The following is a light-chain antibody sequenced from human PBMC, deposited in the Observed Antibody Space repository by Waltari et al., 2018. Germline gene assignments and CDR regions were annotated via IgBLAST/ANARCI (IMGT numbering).Light chain of an antibody. J-gene: IGKJ1*01. Sequence: EIVLTPSPATLSLSPGERATLSCRASQSVNSQLAWYQHKPGQAPRLLIYDASIRVTGLAGRFSGSGSRTYFTLTISSLEPEDFAVYYCQQRSKWPWSFGQGTKVEIK. V-gene: IGKV3-11*01. CDR2: DAS. CDR3: QQRSKWPWS. CDR1: QSVNSQ.